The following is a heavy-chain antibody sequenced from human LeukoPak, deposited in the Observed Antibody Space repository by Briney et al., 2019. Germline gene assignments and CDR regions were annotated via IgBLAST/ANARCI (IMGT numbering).Heavy chain of an antibody. D-gene: IGHD5-18*01. CDR3: AKDSGVDTAMESPYFDY. J-gene: IGHJ4*02. V-gene: IGHV1-18*04. Sequence: ASVKVSCKASGYTFTSYGISWVRQAPGQGLEWMGWISAYNGNTNYAQKLQGRVTMTTDTSTSTAYMELRSLRSDDTAVYYCAKDSGVDTAMESPYFDYWGQGTLVTVSS. CDR1: GYTFTSYG. CDR2: ISAYNGNT.